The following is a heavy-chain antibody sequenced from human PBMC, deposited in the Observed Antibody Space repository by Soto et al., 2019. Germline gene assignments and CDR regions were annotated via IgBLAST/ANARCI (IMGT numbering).Heavy chain of an antibody. Sequence: QVQLQQWGAGLLKPSETLSLTCAVYGGSLSGYYWSWIRQPPGKGLEWIGEMNQSGSTNYNPSLKSRVTTSVDTSKNRFFLKLSSVTAADTAVYYCARXFGYSSSWSRRKYYAXDVWGQGTTLTVSS. V-gene: IGHV4-34*01. CDR2: MNQSGST. CDR1: GGSLSGYY. J-gene: IGHJ6*02. CDR3: ARXFGYSSSWSRRKYYAXDV. D-gene: IGHD6-13*01.